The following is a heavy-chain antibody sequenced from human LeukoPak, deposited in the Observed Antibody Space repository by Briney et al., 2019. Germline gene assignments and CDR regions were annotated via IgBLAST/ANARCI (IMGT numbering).Heavy chain of an antibody. Sequence: PSETLSLTCTVSGGSISSGSYYWSWIRQPAGKGLEWIGRIYTSGSTNYNPSLKSRVTISVDTSKNQFSLKLSSVTAADTAVYYCARDRPDYYDSSGYSSPLWDYWGQGTLVTVSS. D-gene: IGHD3-22*01. CDR3: ARDRPDYYDSSGYSSPLWDY. J-gene: IGHJ4*02. CDR1: GGSISSGSYY. V-gene: IGHV4-61*02. CDR2: IYTSGST.